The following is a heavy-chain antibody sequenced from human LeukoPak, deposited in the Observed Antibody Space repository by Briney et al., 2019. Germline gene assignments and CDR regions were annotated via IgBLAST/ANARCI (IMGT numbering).Heavy chain of an antibody. J-gene: IGHJ4*02. CDR2: IYTSGST. Sequence: SETLSLTCTVSGGSISSGSYYWSWIRQPAGKGLEWIGRIYTSGSTNYNPSLKSRVTISVDTSKNQFSLKLSSVTAADTAVYYCASSPIAAALPGYWGQGTLVTVSS. CDR1: GGSISSGSYY. CDR3: ASSPIAAALPGY. V-gene: IGHV4-61*02. D-gene: IGHD6-13*01.